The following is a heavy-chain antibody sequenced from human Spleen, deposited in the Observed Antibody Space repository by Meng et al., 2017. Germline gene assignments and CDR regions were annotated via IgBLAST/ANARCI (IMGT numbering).Heavy chain of an antibody. CDR2: ITASGGTT. CDR3: ARFYDSTGLPFDY. V-gene: IGHV3-23*01. CDR1: GFTYTSYG. Sequence: GESLKISCAASGFTYTSYGMNWVRQTPDKGLEWVSAITASGGTTYYAAAVKGRFTVSRDNSRNILYLQMNSLRAEDTAVYYCARFYDSTGLPFDYWGQGTMVTVSS. D-gene: IGHD3-22*01. J-gene: IGHJ4*02.